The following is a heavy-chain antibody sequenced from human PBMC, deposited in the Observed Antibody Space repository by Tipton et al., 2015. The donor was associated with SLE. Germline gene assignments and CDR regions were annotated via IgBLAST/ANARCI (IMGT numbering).Heavy chain of an antibody. Sequence: QSGAEVKKPGSSVKVSCKASGGTFSSYAISWVRQAPGQGLEWMGGIIPIFGTANYAQKFQGRVTITADDSTSTAYMEMSSLRSEDAALYYCARYPLESCPPGRVPWGQGILVTVSS. CDR2: IIPIFGTA. V-gene: IGHV1-69*01. CDR3: ARYPLESCPPGRVP. CDR1: GGTFSSYA. D-gene: IGHD3-3*01. J-gene: IGHJ5*02.